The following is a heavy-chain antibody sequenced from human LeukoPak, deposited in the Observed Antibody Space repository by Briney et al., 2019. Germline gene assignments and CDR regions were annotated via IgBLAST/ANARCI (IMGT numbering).Heavy chain of an antibody. CDR2: ISYDGSNK. D-gene: IGHD1-1*01. J-gene: IGHJ5*02. CDR1: GFTFSSYA. V-gene: IGHV3-30-3*01. Sequence: GRSLRLSCAASGFTFSSYAMHWVRQAPGKGLEWVAVISYDGSNKYYADSVKGRFTISRDNSKNTLYLQMNSLRAEDTAVYYCAREQRRGWFDPWGQGTLVTVSS. CDR3: AREQRRGWFDP.